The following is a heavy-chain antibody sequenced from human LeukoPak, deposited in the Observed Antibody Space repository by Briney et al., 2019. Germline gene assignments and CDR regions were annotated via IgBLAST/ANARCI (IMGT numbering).Heavy chain of an antibody. CDR2: INSDGSST. D-gene: IGHD3-22*01. CDR3: ASTTGLTYYYDSSGRTSFDY. CDR1: GFTFSSYW. Sequence: GGSLRLSCAASGFTFSSYWMHWVRQAPGKGLVWVSRINSDGSSTSYADSVKGRFTISRDNAKNTLYLQMNSLRAEDTAVYYCASTTGLTYYYDSSGRTSFDYWGQGTLVTVSS. J-gene: IGHJ4*02. V-gene: IGHV3-74*01.